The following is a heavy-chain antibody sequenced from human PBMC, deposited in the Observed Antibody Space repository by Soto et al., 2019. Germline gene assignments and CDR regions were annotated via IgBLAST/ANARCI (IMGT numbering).Heavy chain of an antibody. J-gene: IGHJ4*02. CDR2: ITGSGDYT. V-gene: IGHV3-23*01. CDR1: GFTFSNYA. Sequence: GWSLRLSCAASGFTFSNYAMTWVRQAPGKGLQWVSSITGSGDYTYSTDSVQGRFTISRDNSKNTLYLQMNSLRAEDTAVYYCAKGAYGSGSYDSWGQGT. D-gene: IGHD3-10*01. CDR3: AKGAYGSGSYDS.